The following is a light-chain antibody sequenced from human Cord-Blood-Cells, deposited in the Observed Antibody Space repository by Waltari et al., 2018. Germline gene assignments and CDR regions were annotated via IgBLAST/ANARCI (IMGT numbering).Light chain of an antibody. CDR2: EGS. CDR1: SSDVGSSNL. Sequence: QSALTQPASVSGSPGQSITISCPATSSDVGSSNLVSWYQQHPGKAPKLMISEGSKRPSGVSNRFSGSKSGNTASLTISGLQAEDEADYYCCSYAGSSTVVFGGGTKLTVL. V-gene: IGLV2-23*01. CDR3: CSYAGSSTVV. J-gene: IGLJ2*01.